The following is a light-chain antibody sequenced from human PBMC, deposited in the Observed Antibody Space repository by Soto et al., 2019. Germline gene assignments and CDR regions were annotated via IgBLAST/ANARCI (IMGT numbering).Light chain of an antibody. J-gene: IGKJ2*01. V-gene: IGKV1D-12*01. CDR3: LQSDTFPYT. CDR1: QDIDRW. CDR2: TAS. Sequence: DIQMTQSPSSVSASVGDRVTTSCRASQDIDRWLAWFQHKPGKAPKLLISTASSLQSGVPSRFSGSGSGTDFTLTIASLQFEDFATYYCLQSDTFPYTFGLGTKLEIK.